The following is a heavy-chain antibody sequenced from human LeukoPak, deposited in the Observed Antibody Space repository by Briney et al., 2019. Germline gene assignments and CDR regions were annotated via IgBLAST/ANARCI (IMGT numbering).Heavy chain of an antibody. CDR2: VHYGGSNK. V-gene: IGHV3-30*02. CDR1: GFTFSSYG. Sequence: PGGSLRFSCAASGFTFSSYGMHWVRQAPGKGLEWVAFVHYGGSNKYYADSVKGRFAISRDNSKNTLYLQMNSLRAEDTAVYYCVRDGSGYAMWDWGQGTLVTVSS. CDR3: VRDGSGYAMWD. D-gene: IGHD5-12*01. J-gene: IGHJ4*02.